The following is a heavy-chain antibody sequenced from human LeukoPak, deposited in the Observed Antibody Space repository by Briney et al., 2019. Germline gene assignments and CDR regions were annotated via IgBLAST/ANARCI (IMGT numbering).Heavy chain of an antibody. CDR2: IYTSGST. Sequence: SETLSLTCTVSGVSISSYYWTWIRQSAGKGLEWIGRIYTSGSTYHNPSLKSRVSMSVDTSKNQFSLKLSSVTAADTAVYYCARGRYSYGPQNYDYMDVWGKGTTVTISS. D-gene: IGHD5-18*01. J-gene: IGHJ6*03. CDR1: GVSISSYY. CDR3: ARGRYSYGPQNYDYMDV. V-gene: IGHV4-4*07.